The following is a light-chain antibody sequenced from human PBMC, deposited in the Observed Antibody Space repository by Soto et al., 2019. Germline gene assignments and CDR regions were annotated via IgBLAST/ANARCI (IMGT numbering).Light chain of an antibody. CDR3: LHPNSYPQT. V-gene: IGKV1-17*01. CDR1: QGIRND. Sequence: DIQMTQSPSSLSASVGDRVTITCRASQGIRNDLGWYQQKPVKAPKRLIYAASILQSGVPSRFSDSGSGTESTLPISLLPPEYFSTQYCLHPNSYPQTFGQETRLEIK. J-gene: IGKJ5*01. CDR2: AAS.